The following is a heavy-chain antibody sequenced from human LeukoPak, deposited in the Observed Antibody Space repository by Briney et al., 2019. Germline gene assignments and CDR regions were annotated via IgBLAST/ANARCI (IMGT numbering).Heavy chain of an antibody. V-gene: IGHV4-30-4*08. D-gene: IGHD6-6*01. CDR2: IYYSGST. J-gene: IGHJ3*02. Sequence: SQTLSLTCTVSGGSISSGDYYWSWIRQPPGKGLEWIGYIYYSGSTYYNPSLKSRVTISVDTSKNQFSLKLSSVTAADTAVYYCARHRSIAARDDAFDIWGQGTMVTVSS. CDR3: ARHRSIAARDDAFDI. CDR1: GGSISSGDYY.